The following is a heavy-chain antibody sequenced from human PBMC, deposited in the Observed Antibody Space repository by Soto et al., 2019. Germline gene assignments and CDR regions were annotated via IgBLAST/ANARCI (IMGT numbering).Heavy chain of an antibody. J-gene: IGHJ4*02. CDR3: ARDGDYYDSSGYAFRY. D-gene: IGHD3-22*01. CDR2: IYSGGST. CDR1: GFTVSSNY. Sequence: GGSLRLSCAASGFTVSSNYMSWVRQAPGKGLEWVSVIYSGGSTYYADSVKGRFTISRDNSKNTLYLQMNSLRAEDTAVYYCARDGDYYDSSGYAFRYWGQGTLVTVSS. V-gene: IGHV3-66*01.